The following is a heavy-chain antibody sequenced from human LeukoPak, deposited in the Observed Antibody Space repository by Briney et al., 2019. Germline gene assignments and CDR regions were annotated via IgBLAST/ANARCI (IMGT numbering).Heavy chain of an antibody. CDR3: ARELHGSGSSDY. J-gene: IGHJ4*02. V-gene: IGHV1-69*06. D-gene: IGHD3-10*01. CDR1: GGTFSSYA. Sequence: SVKVSCKASGGTFSSYAISWVRQAPGQGLEWMGGIIPIFGTANYAQKFQGRVTITADKSTSTAYMELSSLRSEDTAVYYCARELHGSGSSDYWGQGTLVTVSS. CDR2: IIPIFGTA.